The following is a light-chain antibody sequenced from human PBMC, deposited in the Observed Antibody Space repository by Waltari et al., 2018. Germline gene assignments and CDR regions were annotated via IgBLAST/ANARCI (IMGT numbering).Light chain of an antibody. CDR3: CSYSRSGTFL. J-gene: IGLJ1*01. V-gene: IGLV2-23*01. CDR2: EDT. Sequence: QSVLTQPASVSGSPGQSITISCTGTSSDVGNSNVVSWYLQDPGKVPKLLIYEDTMRPSGVSNRFSGSKSVNTAFLTVGGLRTEDEGDYYCCSYSRSGTFLFGTGTRVTVL. CDR1: SSDVGNSNV.